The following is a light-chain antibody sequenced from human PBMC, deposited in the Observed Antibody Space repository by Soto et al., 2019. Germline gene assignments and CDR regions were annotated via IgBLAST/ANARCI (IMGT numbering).Light chain of an antibody. CDR1: QNIKNW. Sequence: DIQMTQSPSTLSASVGDRVTIACRASQNIKNWLAWYQQKPGQVPKLLVYTASTLESGVPSRFIGSGSGTEFTLTISSLQPDDFATYYCQQYNSYSRGTFGQGTKVEIK. V-gene: IGKV1-5*03. CDR2: TAS. CDR3: QQYNSYSRGT. J-gene: IGKJ1*01.